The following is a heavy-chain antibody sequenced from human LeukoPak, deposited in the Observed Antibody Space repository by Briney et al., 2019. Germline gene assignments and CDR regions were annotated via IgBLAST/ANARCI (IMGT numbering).Heavy chain of an antibody. Sequence: GGSLRLSCAASGFTFSSYAMSWVRQAPGKGLEWVSAISGSGGSTYYADSVKSRFTISRDNSKNTLYLQMNSLRAVDTAVYYCAKDTTVVTLDYWGQGTLVTVSS. V-gene: IGHV3-23*01. CDR3: AKDTTVVTLDY. CDR2: ISGSGGST. J-gene: IGHJ4*02. CDR1: GFTFSSYA. D-gene: IGHD4-23*01.